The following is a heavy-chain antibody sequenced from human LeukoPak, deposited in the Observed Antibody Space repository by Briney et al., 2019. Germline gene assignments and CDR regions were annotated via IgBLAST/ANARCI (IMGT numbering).Heavy chain of an antibody. D-gene: IGHD3-3*01. Sequence: PETLSLTCTVSGYSISSGYYWGWIRQPPGKGLEWIGSIYHSGSTYYNPSLKSRVTISVDTSKNQFSLKLSSVTAADTAVYYCARERKILLEWLFPSGSWFDPWGQGTLVTVSS. CDR3: ARERKILLEWLFPSGSWFDP. CDR2: IYHSGST. V-gene: IGHV4-38-2*02. CDR1: GYSISSGYY. J-gene: IGHJ5*02.